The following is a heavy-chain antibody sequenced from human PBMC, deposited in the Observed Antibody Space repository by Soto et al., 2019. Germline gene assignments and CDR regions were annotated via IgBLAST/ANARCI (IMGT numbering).Heavy chain of an antibody. CDR3: ARAPSWYNFDY. D-gene: IGHD6-13*01. Sequence: ASVKVSCKASGYTFATYAMHWVRQAPGQRLEWMGWINAGNGNTKYSQKFQGRVTITRDTSASTAYMELSSLRSEDTAVYYCARAPSWYNFDYWGQGTLVTVSS. CDR1: GYTFATYA. J-gene: IGHJ4*02. V-gene: IGHV1-3*01. CDR2: INAGNGNT.